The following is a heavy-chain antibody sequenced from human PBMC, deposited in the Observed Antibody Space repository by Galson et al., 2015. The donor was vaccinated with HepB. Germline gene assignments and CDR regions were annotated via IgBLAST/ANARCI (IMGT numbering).Heavy chain of an antibody. CDR3: ARALIERPGSYPRITRFDP. CDR2: INVISTYR. Sequence: SLRLSCAASGFTFTDYYMSWIRHSPGRGLQWVSSINVISTYRTYADSVKGRFTISRDNAKKLIFLQMTGLSVDDTAIYYCARALIERPGSYPRITRFDPWGQGTLVTVSS. D-gene: IGHD3-9*01. V-gene: IGHV3-11*03. J-gene: IGHJ5*02. CDR1: GFTFTDYY.